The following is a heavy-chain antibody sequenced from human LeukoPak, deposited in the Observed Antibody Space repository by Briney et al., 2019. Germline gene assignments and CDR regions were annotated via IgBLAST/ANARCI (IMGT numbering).Heavy chain of an antibody. CDR2: IYSSGST. D-gene: IGHD3-3*01. CDR1: GGSISSGTYY. Sequence: SETLSLTCTVSGGSISSGTYYWSWIRQPAGKGLEWIGRIYSSGSTSYNPSLESRVTISVDTSKNRFSLKLSSVTAADTAVYYCASDSYYDFWSGYYTLGAFDIWGQGTMVTVSS. J-gene: IGHJ3*02. V-gene: IGHV4-61*02. CDR3: ASDSYYDFWSGYYTLGAFDI.